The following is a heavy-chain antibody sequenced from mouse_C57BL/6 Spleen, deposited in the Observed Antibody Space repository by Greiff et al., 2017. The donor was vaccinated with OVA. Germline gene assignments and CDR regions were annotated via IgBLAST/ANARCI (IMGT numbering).Heavy chain of an antibody. CDR1: GYSFTDYN. Sequence: EVKLVESGPELVKPGASVKISCKASGYSFTDYNMNWVKQSNGKSLEWIGVINPNYGTTSYNQKFKGKATLTVDKSSSTAYMQLNSLSSEYSAVYYFARPTYGSSSSAWCSYWGQGTLVTVSA. D-gene: IGHD1-1*01. V-gene: IGHV1-39*01. J-gene: IGHJ3*01. CDR3: ARPTYGSSSSAWCSY. CDR2: INPNYGTT.